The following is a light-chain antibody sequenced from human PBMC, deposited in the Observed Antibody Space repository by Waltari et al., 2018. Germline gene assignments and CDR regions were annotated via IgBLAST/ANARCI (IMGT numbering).Light chain of an antibody. CDR1: TSY. V-gene: IGLV1-47*01. Sequence: QSVLTQPPSASGTPGQRVTISCSGSTSYIYWYQQLPGTAPKLLSYRNNQRPSGVPDRFSASKSGTSASLAISGLRSDDEADYYCAACDDSLSGRVFGGGTKLTVL. J-gene: IGLJ3*02. CDR2: RNN. CDR3: AACDDSLSGRV.